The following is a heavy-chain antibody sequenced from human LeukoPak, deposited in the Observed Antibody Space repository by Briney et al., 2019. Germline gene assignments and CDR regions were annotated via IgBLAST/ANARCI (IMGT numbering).Heavy chain of an antibody. Sequence: EASVKVSCKASGYTFISYGISWVRQAPGQGLEWMGWISAYNGNTNYAQKLQGRVTMTTDTSTSTAYMELRSLRSDDTAVYYCARDPYSSGSPDAFDIWGQGTMVTVSS. CDR2: ISAYNGNT. J-gene: IGHJ3*02. CDR3: ARDPYSSGSPDAFDI. V-gene: IGHV1-18*01. CDR1: GYTFISYG. D-gene: IGHD3-22*01.